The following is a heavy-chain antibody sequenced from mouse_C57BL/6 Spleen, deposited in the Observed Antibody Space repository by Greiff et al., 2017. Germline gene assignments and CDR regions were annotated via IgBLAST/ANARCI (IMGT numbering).Heavy chain of an antibody. CDR3: ARGGLRREDYYAMDY. J-gene: IGHJ4*01. Sequence: EVQGVESGGGLVKPGGSLKLSCAASGFTFSDYGMHWVRQAPEKGLEWVAYISSGSSTIYYADTVKGRFTISRGNAKNTLVLQMTSLRSEDTAMYYCARGGLRREDYYAMDYWGQGTSVTVSS. CDR2: ISSGSSTI. V-gene: IGHV5-17*01. D-gene: IGHD2-2*01. CDR1: GFTFSDYG.